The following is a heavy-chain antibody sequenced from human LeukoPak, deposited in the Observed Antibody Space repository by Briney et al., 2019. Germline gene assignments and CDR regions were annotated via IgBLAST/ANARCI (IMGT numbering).Heavy chain of an antibody. V-gene: IGHV1-2*02. Sequence: ASVKVSCKASGYTFTGYYMHWVRQAPGQGLEWMGWINPNSGGTNYAQKFQGRVTMTRDTSISTAYMELSRLRSDDTAVYYCAREGVAVAGYYYYMDVWGKGTTVTVSS. D-gene: IGHD6-19*01. J-gene: IGHJ6*03. CDR1: GYTFTGYY. CDR3: AREGVAVAGYYYYMDV. CDR2: INPNSGGT.